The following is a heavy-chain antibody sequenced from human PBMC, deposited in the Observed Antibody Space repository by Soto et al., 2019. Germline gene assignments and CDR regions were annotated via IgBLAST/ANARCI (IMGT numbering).Heavy chain of an antibody. CDR1: GGSISSGGYY. D-gene: IGHD2-8*01. V-gene: IGHV4-31*03. J-gene: IGHJ4*02. CDR2: IYYSGST. CDR3: ARGARRCTYGVCYDFDY. Sequence: QVQLQESGPGLVKPSQTLSLTCTVSGGSISSGGYYWSWIRQHPGKGLEWIGYIYYSGSTYYNPSLKSRGNISVEPAKNPFSLEVRSVTAADTAVYYCARGARRCTYGVCYDFDYWGQGTLVTVSS.